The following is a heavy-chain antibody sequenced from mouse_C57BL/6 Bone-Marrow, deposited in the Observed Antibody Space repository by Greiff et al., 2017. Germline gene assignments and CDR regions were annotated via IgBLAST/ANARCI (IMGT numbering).Heavy chain of an antibody. V-gene: IGHV1-81*01. CDR2: IYPRSGNT. Sequence: VQLQQSGAELARPGASVKLSCKASGYTFTSYGISWVKQRTGQGLEWIGEIYPRSGNTYYNEKFKGKATLTADKSSSTAYMELSSLTSEDSAVYFCARHYDYAWFAYWGQGTLVTVSA. CDR1: GYTFTSYG. D-gene: IGHD2-4*01. CDR3: ARHYDYAWFAY. J-gene: IGHJ3*01.